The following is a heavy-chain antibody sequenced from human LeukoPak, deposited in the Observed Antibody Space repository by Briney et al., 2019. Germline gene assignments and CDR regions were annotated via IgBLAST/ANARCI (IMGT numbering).Heavy chain of an antibody. V-gene: IGHV4-31*03. D-gene: IGHD4-23*01. CDR1: GGSISSGGYY. J-gene: IGHJ6*02. Sequence: SETLSLTCTVSGGSISSGGYYWSWIRQHPGTGLEWIGYIYYSGSTYYNPSLKSRVTISVDTSKNQFSLRLSSVTAADTAVYYCARDPIPNDYGGTYYYYYGMDVWGQGTTVTVSS. CDR2: IYYSGST. CDR3: ARDPIPNDYGGTYYYYYGMDV.